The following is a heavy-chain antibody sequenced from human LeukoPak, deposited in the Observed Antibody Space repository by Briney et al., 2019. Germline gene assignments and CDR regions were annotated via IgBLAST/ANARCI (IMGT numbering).Heavy chain of an antibody. CDR3: ARGVVLPTTMPLWFDP. Sequence: ASVKVSCKASGYTFTSYDINWVRQATGQGLEWMGWMNPNSGNTGYAQKFQGRVTIARDTSASTAYMGLSSLRSEDTAVYYCARGVVLPTTMPLWFDPWGQGTLVTVSS. CDR2: MNPNSGNT. J-gene: IGHJ5*02. D-gene: IGHD2-2*01. V-gene: IGHV1-8*03. CDR1: GYTFTSYD.